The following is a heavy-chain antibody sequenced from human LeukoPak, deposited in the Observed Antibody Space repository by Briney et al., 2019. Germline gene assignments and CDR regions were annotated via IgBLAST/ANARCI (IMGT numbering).Heavy chain of an antibody. V-gene: IGHV4-59*08. J-gene: IGHJ3*01. D-gene: IGHD6-13*01. CDR3: ARHDGSSWYYAFDV. CDR2: IYYSGST. CDR1: GGSISSYY. Sequence: SETLSLTCTVSGGSISSYYWSWIRQPPGKGLEWIGYIYYSGSTNYNPSLKRRVTISVDTSKNQFSLKLSPVTAADTAVYYCARHDGSSWYYAFDVWGQGTMVTVSS.